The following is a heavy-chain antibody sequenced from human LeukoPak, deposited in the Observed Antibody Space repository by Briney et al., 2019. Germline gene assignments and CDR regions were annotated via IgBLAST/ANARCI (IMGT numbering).Heavy chain of an antibody. D-gene: IGHD3-3*01. Sequence: ASVKVSCKASGGTFSSYAISWVRQAPGQGLEWMGGIIPIFGTANYAQKFQGRVTITADESTSTAYMELSSLRSEDTAVYYCARASDYGFWSGYFDYWGQGTLVTVSS. V-gene: IGHV1-69*13. CDR3: ARASDYGFWSGYFDY. CDR1: GGTFSSYA. J-gene: IGHJ4*02. CDR2: IIPIFGTA.